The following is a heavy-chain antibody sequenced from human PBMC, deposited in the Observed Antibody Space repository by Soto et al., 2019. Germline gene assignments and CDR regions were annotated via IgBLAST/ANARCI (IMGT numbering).Heavy chain of an antibody. CDR2: ITGIDGRT. D-gene: IGHD2-15*01. J-gene: IGHJ5*02. CDR1: GFTFGNYA. CDR3: AKARGPYCSGGICYPPSWFGP. Sequence: GGSLRLSCVGSGFTFGNYAMSWVRQAPGKGLEWVSSITGIDGRTYYADSVKGRFTISRDNPKNTLYLQMNNLRAEDTAMFYCAKARGPYCSGGICYPPSWFGPWGQGTQVTVSS. V-gene: IGHV3-23*01.